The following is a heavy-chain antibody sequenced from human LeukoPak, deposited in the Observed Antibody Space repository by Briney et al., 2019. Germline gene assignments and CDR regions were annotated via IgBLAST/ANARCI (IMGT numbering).Heavy chain of an antibody. CDR3: ARDSPGYCSGGSCYGLDY. Sequence: GGSLRLSCAASGFTFSSYSMNWVRQAPGKGLEGVSSISSSSSYIYYADSVKGRFTISRDNAKNSLYLQMNSLRAEDTAVYYCARDSPGYCSGGSCYGLDYWGQGTLVTVSS. J-gene: IGHJ4*02. V-gene: IGHV3-21*01. D-gene: IGHD2-15*01. CDR1: GFTFSSYS. CDR2: ISSSSSYI.